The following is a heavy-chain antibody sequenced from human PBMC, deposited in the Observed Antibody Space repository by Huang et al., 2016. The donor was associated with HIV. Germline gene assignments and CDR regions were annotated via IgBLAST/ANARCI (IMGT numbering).Heavy chain of an antibody. Sequence: EVQLVESGGGLVQPGRSLRLSCTGSGFTFGGYAMSWFRQAPGKVREWVGFIRGKGQGATTEYAASVQGRFTISRDDSKTIAYLQMNSLKTEDTAIYFCTRVVYSGTYYGFFDYWGQGTLVTVSS. J-gene: IGHJ4*02. CDR2: IRGKGQGATT. V-gene: IGHV3-49*03. CDR3: TRVVYSGTYYGFFDY. CDR1: GFTFGGYA. D-gene: IGHD1-26*01.